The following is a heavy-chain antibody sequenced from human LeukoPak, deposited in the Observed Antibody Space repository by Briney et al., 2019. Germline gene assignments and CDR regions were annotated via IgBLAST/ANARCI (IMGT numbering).Heavy chain of an antibody. J-gene: IGHJ4*02. CDR2: IHPNDGDT. Sequence: ASAKVSCKASGYTFTNFYMHWVRQAPGQGLEWMGLIHPNDGDTKYAQEFQDRVTMTRDTSTSTVYMELSSLRSEDTAVYYCATYTQSGAQGVSDYWGQGTLVTVSS. CDR3: ATYTQSGAQGVSDY. CDR1: GYTFTNFY. V-gene: IGHV1-46*01. D-gene: IGHD3-10*01.